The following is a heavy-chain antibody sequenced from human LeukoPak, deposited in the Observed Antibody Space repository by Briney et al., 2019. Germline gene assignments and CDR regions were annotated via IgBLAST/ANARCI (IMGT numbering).Heavy chain of an antibody. CDR2: INPSGGST. CDR1: GYTFTSYY. Sequence: GASVKVSCKASGYTFTSYYMHWVRQAPGQGLEWMGIINPSGGSTSYAQKFQGRVTVTRDTSTSTVYMELSSLRSEDTAVYYCARDLKRHIVVVTAIPTRAFDIWGQGTMVTVSS. D-gene: IGHD2-21*02. CDR3: ARDLKRHIVVVTAIPTRAFDI. V-gene: IGHV1-46*01. J-gene: IGHJ3*02.